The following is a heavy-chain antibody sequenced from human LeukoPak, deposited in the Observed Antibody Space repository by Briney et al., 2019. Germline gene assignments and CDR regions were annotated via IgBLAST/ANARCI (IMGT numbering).Heavy chain of an antibody. J-gene: IGHJ3*02. CDR1: GYTFTSNY. CDR2: INPSGCTT. Sequence: ASVKVSCKASGYTFTSNYMYWVRQAPGQGLEWMGIINPSGCTTRYAQKFQGRVTMTRDTSTSTLYMELSSLRSEDTAVYYCTRGVGVTIFGVGGQAFHIWGQGTMVTVSS. D-gene: IGHD3-3*01. CDR3: TRGVGVTIFGVGGQAFHI. V-gene: IGHV1-46*03.